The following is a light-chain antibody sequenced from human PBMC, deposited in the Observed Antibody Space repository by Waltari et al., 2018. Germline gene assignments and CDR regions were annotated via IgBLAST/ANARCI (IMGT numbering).Light chain of an antibody. V-gene: IGKV4-1*01. CDR3: QQYYSNPWT. CDR1: QSVLYSSNNMNY. Sequence: DIVMTQSPDSLAVSLGDRATINCKSSQSVLYSSNNMNYLAWYQQKSGQPPKLLIYCAFTRESGVPDRFSGSGSGTDFTLTISSLQSEDAAVYYCQQYYSNPWTFGQGTKVQI. J-gene: IGKJ1*01. CDR2: CAF.